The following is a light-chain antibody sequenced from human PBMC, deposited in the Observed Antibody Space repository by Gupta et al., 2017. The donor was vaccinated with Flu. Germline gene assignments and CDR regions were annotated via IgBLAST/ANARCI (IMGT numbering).Light chain of an antibody. CDR1: QSVARF. V-gene: IGKV3-15*01. CDR2: HIS. Sequence: EIVMTQSLATLSVSPGEGVTLSCRASQSVARFLAWYQQKPGQAPRLLFYHISTRASGVPARFSASGSGTEFTLTISSLQSEDFAVYYCQQHNAWPLTFGGGTKVETK. CDR3: QQHNAWPLT. J-gene: IGKJ4*01.